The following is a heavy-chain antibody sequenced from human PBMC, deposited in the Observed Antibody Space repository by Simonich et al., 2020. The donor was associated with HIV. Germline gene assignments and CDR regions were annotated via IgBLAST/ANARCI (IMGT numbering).Heavy chain of an antibody. D-gene: IGHD6-13*01. CDR1: GFTFSSYW. Sequence: EVQLVESGGGLVQPGGSLRLSCAASGFTFSSYWRSWVRQAPGKGWGGVSRIKRDGSNTSYADSVKGRFTISRDNAKNTLYLQMNSLRAEDTAVYYCARDSSYYSSSDYFDYWGQGTLVTVSS. J-gene: IGHJ4*02. CDR3: ARDSSYYSSSDYFDY. CDR2: IKRDGSNT. V-gene: IGHV3-74*01.